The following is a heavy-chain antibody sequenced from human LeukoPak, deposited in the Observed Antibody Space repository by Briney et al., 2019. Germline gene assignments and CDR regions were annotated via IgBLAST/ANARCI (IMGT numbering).Heavy chain of an antibody. V-gene: IGHV3-30*04. Sequence: GGSVRLSCATSGFTFSSYAFHWVRQAPGKGLEWVATMSFDVNNKYYADSVRGRFTISRDNSKNTLYLQMNSLRAEDTAVCSCARGYCTSSSCYNDYWGQGTLVTVSS. J-gene: IGHJ4*02. D-gene: IGHD2-2*02. CDR3: ARGYCTSSSCYNDY. CDR2: MSFDVNNK. CDR1: GFTFSSYA.